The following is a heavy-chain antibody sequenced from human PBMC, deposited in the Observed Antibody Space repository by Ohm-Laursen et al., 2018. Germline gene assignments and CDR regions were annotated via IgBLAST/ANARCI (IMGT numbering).Heavy chain of an antibody. D-gene: IGHD6-19*01. J-gene: IGHJ3*02. Sequence: SVKVSCKASGGTFSSYAISWVRQAPGQGLEWMGGIIPIFGTANYAQKFQGRVTITADKSTSTAYMELSSLRSEDTAVYYCARFPSSGWGNDAFDIWGQGTMVTVSS. CDR2: IIPIFGTA. CDR1: GGTFSSYA. V-gene: IGHV1-69*06. CDR3: ARFPSSGWGNDAFDI.